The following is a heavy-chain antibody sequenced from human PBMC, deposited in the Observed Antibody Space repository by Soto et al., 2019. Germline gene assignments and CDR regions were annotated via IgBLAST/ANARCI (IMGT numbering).Heavy chain of an antibody. CDR1: GFTFSSYA. Sequence: PGGSLRLSCAASGFTFSSYAIHWVRQAPGKGLEWVAVISYDGSNKYYADSVKGRFTISRDNSKNTLYLQMNSLRAEDTAVYYCARDTSSLPYYYYGMDVWGQGTTVTVSS. V-gene: IGHV3-30-3*01. CDR2: ISYDGSNK. J-gene: IGHJ6*02. CDR3: ARDTSSLPYYYYGMDV. D-gene: IGHD6-6*01.